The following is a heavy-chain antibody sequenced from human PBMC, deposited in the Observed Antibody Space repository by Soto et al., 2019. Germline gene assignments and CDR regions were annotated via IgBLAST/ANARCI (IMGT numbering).Heavy chain of an antibody. D-gene: IGHD2-21*02. V-gene: IGHV4-31*03. CDR2: IYYSGST. CDR1: GGSISSGGYY. J-gene: IGHJ5*01. CDR3: PTLHPGGPCSSHNCSHS. Sequence: SETLSLTCTVSGGSISSGGYYWSWIRQHPGKGLEWIGYIYYSGSTYYNPSLKSRVTISVDTSKNQFSLKLSSVTAADTAVYSCPTLHPGGPCSSHNCSHSWGPAILLTVS.